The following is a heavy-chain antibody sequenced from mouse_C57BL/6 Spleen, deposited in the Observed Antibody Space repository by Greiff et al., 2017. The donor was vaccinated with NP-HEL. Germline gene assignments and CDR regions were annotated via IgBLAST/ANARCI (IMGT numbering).Heavy chain of an antibody. D-gene: IGHD2-3*01. CDR1: GYAFSSSW. Sequence: VQLQQSGPELVKPGASVKISCKASGYAFSSSWMNWVKQRPGKGLEWIGRIYPGDGDTNYNGKFKGKATLTADKSSSTAYMQLSSLTSEDSAVYFCVYVGYFLFAYWGQGTLVTVSA. J-gene: IGHJ3*01. CDR2: IYPGDGDT. V-gene: IGHV1-82*01. CDR3: VYVGYFLFAY.